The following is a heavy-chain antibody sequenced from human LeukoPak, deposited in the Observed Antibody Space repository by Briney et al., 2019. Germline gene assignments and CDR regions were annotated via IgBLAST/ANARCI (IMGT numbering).Heavy chain of an antibody. V-gene: IGHV4-39*01. J-gene: IGHJ3*02. CDR1: GVSFTSSRFY. D-gene: IGHD3-22*01. CDR3: ARGHFYDSRGYYGALDI. Sequence: SETLSLTCTVSGVSFTSSRFYWTWIRQSPGKDLEWIGALYYSGSRYYNPSLMSRSTMSVDTTKNQFSLELNSVTAADTAVYFCARGHFYDSRGYYGALDIWGQGTKVTVSS. CDR2: LYYSGSR.